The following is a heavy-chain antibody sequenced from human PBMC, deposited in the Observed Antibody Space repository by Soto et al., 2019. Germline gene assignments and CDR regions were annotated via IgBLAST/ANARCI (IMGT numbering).Heavy chain of an antibody. CDR2: ISWTGGTI. D-gene: IGHD3-22*01. CDR1: GFTFDDFA. Sequence: ESGGGLVQPGRSLRLSCATSGFTFDDFAIHWVRQAPGKGLEWVSGISWTGGTIGYGDSVRGRFTISRDNARNSLSLQMISLRVEDTAFDYCTRSSGPSSFSAFDNFGQGTQVTVSS. V-gene: IGHV3-9*01. CDR3: TRSSGPSSFSAFDN. J-gene: IGHJ4*02.